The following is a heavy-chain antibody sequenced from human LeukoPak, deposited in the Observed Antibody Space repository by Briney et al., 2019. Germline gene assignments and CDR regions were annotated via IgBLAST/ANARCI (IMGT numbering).Heavy chain of an antibody. V-gene: IGHV4-59*01. CDR2: IFYTGST. J-gene: IGHJ4*02. CDR3: ARVKMTSVVD. D-gene: IGHD4-23*01. Sequence: SETLSLTCTVSGGAINSYYWSWIRQPPGKGLEWSGHIFYTGSTNYNPSPKSRVTISVDTSKNQFSLRLSSVTAADTAVYYCARVKMTSVVDWGQGTLVTVSS. CDR1: GGAINSYY.